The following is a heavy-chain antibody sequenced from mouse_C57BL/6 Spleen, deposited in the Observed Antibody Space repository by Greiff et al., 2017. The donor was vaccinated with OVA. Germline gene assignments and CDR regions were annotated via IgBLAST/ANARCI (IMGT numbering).Heavy chain of an antibody. CDR3: ARDLRRYYGSSFYAMDY. CDR2: ISYDGSN. CDR1: GYSITSGYY. D-gene: IGHD1-1*01. J-gene: IGHJ4*01. V-gene: IGHV3-6*01. Sequence: VQLKESGPGLVKPSQSLSLTCSVTGYSITSGYYWNWIRQFPGNKLEWMGYISYDGSNNYNPSLKNRISITRDTSKNQFFLKLNSVTTEDTATFYCARDLRRYYGSSFYAMDYWGQGTSVTVSS.